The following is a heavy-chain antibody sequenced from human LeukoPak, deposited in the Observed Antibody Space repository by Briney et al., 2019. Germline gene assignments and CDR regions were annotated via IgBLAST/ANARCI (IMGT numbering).Heavy chain of an antibody. V-gene: IGHV4-34*01. CDR3: ARVDYDKGFDY. CDR1: GGSFSGYY. J-gene: IGHJ4*02. CDR2: INHSGST. D-gene: IGHD3-22*01. Sequence: SETLSLTCAVYGGSFSGYYWSWIRQPPGKGLEWIGEINHSGSTNYNPSLKSRVTMSVDTSKNQFSLKLSSVTAADTAVYYCARVDYDKGFDYWGQGTLVTVSS.